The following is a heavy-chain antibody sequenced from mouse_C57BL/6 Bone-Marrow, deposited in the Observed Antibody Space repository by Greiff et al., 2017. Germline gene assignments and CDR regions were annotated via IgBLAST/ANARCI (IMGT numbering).Heavy chain of an antibody. V-gene: IGHV1-69*01. Sequence: QVQLQQPGAELVMPGASVKLSCKASGYTFTSYWMHWVKQRPGQGLEWIGEIDPSDSYTNYNQKFKGKSTLTVDKSSSTAYMQLSSQTSEDSAVYYCARGLHYYGSSYRFAYWGQGTLVTVSA. CDR2: IDPSDSYT. CDR3: ARGLHYYGSSYRFAY. CDR1: GYTFTSYW. J-gene: IGHJ3*01. D-gene: IGHD1-1*01.